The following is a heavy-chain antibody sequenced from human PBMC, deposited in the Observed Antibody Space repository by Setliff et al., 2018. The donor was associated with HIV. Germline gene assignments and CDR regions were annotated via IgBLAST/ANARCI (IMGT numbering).Heavy chain of an antibody. J-gene: IGHJ4*02. V-gene: IGHV3-15*01. CDR3: VRSGIILGITPWY. Sequence: SGGSLRLSCAASGFSFSNAWMSWVRQAPGKGLEWVGRIKSKTDGGTTDYAAPVKGRFTISRDDSKNTLFLLMNNLKTEDTAMYYCVRSGIILGITPWYWGQGTLVTVS. CDR1: GFSFSNAW. CDR2: IKSKTDGGTT. D-gene: IGHD3-22*01.